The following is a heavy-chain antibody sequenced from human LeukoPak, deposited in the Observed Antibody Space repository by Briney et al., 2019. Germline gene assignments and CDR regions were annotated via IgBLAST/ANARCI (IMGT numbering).Heavy chain of an antibody. J-gene: IGHJ2*01. V-gene: IGHV4-34*01. Sequence: PSETLSLTCAVYGGSFSGYYWSWIRQPPGKGLEWIGEINHSGSTNYNPSLKSRVTISVDTSKNQFSLKLSSVTAADTAVYYCARHNDYGDSDLWGRGTLVTVSS. CDR3: ARHNDYGDSDL. CDR2: INHSGST. D-gene: IGHD4-17*01. CDR1: GGSFSGYY.